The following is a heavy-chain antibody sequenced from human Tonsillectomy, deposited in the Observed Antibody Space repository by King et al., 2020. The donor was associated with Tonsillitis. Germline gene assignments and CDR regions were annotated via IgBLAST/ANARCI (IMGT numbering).Heavy chain of an antibody. V-gene: IGHV3-30*02. CDR1: GFTFGSYG. J-gene: IGHJ4*02. CDR3: AKDEDYGGIHLDY. CDR2: IRYDGRNE. Sequence: VQLVESGGGVVQPGGSLRLSCAASGFTFGSYGMHWVRQAPGKGLEWVAFIRYDGRNEHYVDSVKGRFTISRDNSKNTLYLQMNSLRAEDTAVYYYAKDEDYGGIHLDYWGQGTLVTVSS. D-gene: IGHD4-23*01.